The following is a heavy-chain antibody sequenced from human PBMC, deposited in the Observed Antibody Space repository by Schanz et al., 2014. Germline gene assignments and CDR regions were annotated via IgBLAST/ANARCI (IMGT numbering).Heavy chain of an antibody. Sequence: EVQLLESGGGLVQPGGSLRLSCAASGLTFRRYAMSWVRQAPGKGLEWISGISNSGGSTYYADSVKGRFTISRDNSKNTLYLQMNSLRAEDTAVYYCASRSVYAPTWGQGILVTVSS. V-gene: IGHV3-23*01. CDR1: GLTFRRYA. CDR2: ISNSGGST. J-gene: IGHJ5*02. D-gene: IGHD2-8*01. CDR3: ASRSVYAPT.